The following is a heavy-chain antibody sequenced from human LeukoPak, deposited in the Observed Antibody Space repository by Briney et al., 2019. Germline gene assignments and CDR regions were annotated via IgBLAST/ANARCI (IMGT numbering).Heavy chain of an antibody. Sequence: SETLSLTCTVSGGSISSGDYYWSWIRQPPGKGLEWIGYIYYSGSTYYNPSLKSRVTISVDTCKNQFSLKLSSVTAADTAVYYCTIMVRGVIVSWFDPWGQGTLVTVSS. CDR2: IYYSGST. J-gene: IGHJ5*02. CDR1: GGSISSGDYY. D-gene: IGHD3-10*01. V-gene: IGHV4-30-4*01. CDR3: TIMVRGVIVSWFDP.